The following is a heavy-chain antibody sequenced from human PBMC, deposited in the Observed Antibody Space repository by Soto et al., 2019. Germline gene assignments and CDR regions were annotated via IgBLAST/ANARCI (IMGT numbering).Heavy chain of an antibody. Sequence: QVQLVESGGGVVQPGRSLRLSCAASGFTFSSYGMHWVRQAPGKGLEWVAVISYDGSNKYYADSVKGRFTISRDNSKNTLYLQMNSLRAEDKAVYYCAKDPSCTNGVCSDYWGQGTLVTVSS. D-gene: IGHD2-8*01. CDR3: AKDPSCTNGVCSDY. CDR1: GFTFSSYG. V-gene: IGHV3-30*18. J-gene: IGHJ4*02. CDR2: ISYDGSNK.